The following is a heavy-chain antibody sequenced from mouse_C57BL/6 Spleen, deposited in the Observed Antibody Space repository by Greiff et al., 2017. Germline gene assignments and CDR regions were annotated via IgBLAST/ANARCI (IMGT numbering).Heavy chain of an antibody. J-gene: IGHJ1*03. Sequence: QVQLQQPGAELVRPGSSVKLSCKASGYTFTSYWMHWVKQRPIQGLEWIGNIHPSDSETHYNHKFKDKATLTVDKSSSTAYMKLSSLTSEGSAGYYCAKGTTVRWYFDVWGTGTTVTVSS. D-gene: IGHD1-1*01. CDR1: GYTFTSYW. V-gene: IGHV1-52*01. CDR3: AKGTTVRWYFDV. CDR2: IHPSDSET.